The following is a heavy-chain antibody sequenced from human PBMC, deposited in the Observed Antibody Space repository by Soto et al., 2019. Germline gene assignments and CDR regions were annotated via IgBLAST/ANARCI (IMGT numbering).Heavy chain of an antibody. D-gene: IGHD3-16*01. J-gene: IGHJ4*02. V-gene: IGHV3-21*01. CDR1: GFTFSSYS. Sequence: GGSLRLSCAASGFTFSSYSMNWVRQAPGKGLEWVSSISSSSSYIYYADSVKGRFTISRDNAKNSLYLQMNSLRAEDTAVYYCARDGLFGGAIDYWGQGTLVTVSS. CDR3: ARDGLFGGAIDY. CDR2: ISSSSSYI.